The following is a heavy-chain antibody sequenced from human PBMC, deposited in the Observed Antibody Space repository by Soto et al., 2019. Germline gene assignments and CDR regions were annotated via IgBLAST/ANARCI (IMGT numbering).Heavy chain of an antibody. J-gene: IGHJ3*01. CDR3: ARGGAGEVYIYAFGF. Sequence: RQAPGKGLEWVANIKPDESEIYYVDSVKGRFTFSRDNAKNSLYLQMNSLRVEDTAVYYCARGGAGEVYIYAFGFYGQGT. CDR2: IKPDESEI. V-gene: IGHV3-7*01. D-gene: IGHD1-26*01.